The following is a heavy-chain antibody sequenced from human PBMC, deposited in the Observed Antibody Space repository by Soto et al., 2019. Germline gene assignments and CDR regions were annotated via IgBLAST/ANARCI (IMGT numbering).Heavy chain of an antibody. V-gene: IGHV4-30-4*01. CDR2: IYYSGST. CDR3: ARALSPDDNWFDP. Sequence: PSETLSLTCTVSGGSISSGDYYWSWIRQPPGKGLEWIGYIYYSGSTYYNPSLKSRATISVDTSKNQFSLKLSSVTAADTAVYNCARALSPDDNWFDPWGQGTLVTVSS. CDR1: GGSISSGDYY. J-gene: IGHJ5*02.